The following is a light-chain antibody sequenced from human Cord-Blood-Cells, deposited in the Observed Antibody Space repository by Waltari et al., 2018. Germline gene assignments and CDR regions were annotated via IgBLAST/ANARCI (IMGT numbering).Light chain of an antibody. CDR2: AAS. J-gene: IGKJ2*03. CDR3: QQSYSTPYS. Sequence: DIQMTQSPYSLSASVGDRVTITCRASQSISSYLNWYQQKPGKAPKLLIYAASRLQSGVPARFSGSGSGTDFTLTISSLQPEDFATYYCQQSYSTPYSFGQGTKLEIK. CDR1: QSISSY. V-gene: IGKV1-39*01.